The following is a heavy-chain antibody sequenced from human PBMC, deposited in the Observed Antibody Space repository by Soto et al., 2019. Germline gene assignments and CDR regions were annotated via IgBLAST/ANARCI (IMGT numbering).Heavy chain of an antibody. J-gene: IGHJ3*02. D-gene: IGHD6-13*01. CDR2: INPSGGST. CDR3: ARSSTAIAAAGTEAFDI. V-gene: IGHV1-46*03. Sequence: ASVKVSCKASGYTITSYYMHWVRQAPGQGLEWMGMINPSGGSTSYAQKFQGRVTMTRDTSTSTVYMELSSLRSEDTAVYYCARSSTAIAAAGTEAFDIWGQGTMVTVSS. CDR1: GYTITSYY.